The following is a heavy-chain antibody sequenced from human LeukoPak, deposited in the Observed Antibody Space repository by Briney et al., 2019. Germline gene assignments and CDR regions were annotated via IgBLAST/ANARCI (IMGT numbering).Heavy chain of an antibody. D-gene: IGHD1-26*01. CDR1: GGSFSGYY. CDR2: INHSGST. CDR3: ARDREIVGALYAFDI. V-gene: IGHV4-34*01. Sequence: SETLSLTCAVYGGSFSGYYWSWIRQPPGKGLEWIGEINHSGSTNYNPSLKSRVTISVDTSKNQFSLKLSSVTAADTAVYYCARDREIVGALYAFDIWGQGTMVTVSS. J-gene: IGHJ3*02.